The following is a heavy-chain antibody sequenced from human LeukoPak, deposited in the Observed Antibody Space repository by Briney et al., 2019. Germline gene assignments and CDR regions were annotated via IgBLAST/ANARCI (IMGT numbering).Heavy chain of an antibody. CDR2: INPSGGTT. CDR3: ASLLWFGESSPFDP. CDR1: GYTFTSSY. Sequence: ASVKVSCKASGYTFTSSYIHWVRQAPGQGLEWMGIINPSGGTTIYAQKFQGRVTMTRDTSTSTAYMELRSLRSDDTAVYYCASLLWFGESSPFDPWGQGTLVTVSS. D-gene: IGHD3-10*01. J-gene: IGHJ5*02. V-gene: IGHV1-46*01.